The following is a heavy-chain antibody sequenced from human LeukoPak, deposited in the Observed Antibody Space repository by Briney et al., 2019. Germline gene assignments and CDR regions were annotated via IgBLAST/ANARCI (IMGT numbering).Heavy chain of an antibody. J-gene: IGHJ4*02. CDR1: GGSISSGLYY. CDR2: IYYSGNT. V-gene: IGHV4-39*07. Sequence: SETLSLTCFVSGGSISSGLYYWGWIRQPPGKGLEWIGTIYYSGNTYYNPSLKSRVTMSVDTSKNQFSLKLTSVTAADTAVYYCAREGIYDSSGPLEDHWGQGTLVTVSS. CDR3: AREGIYDSSGPLEDH. D-gene: IGHD3-22*01.